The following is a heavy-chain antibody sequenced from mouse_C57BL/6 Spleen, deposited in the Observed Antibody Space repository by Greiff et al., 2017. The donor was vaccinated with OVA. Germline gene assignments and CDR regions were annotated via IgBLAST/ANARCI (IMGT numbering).Heavy chain of an antibody. D-gene: IGHD1-1*01. V-gene: IGHV5-17*01. Sequence: EVNVVESGGGLVKPGGSLKLSCAASGFTFSDYGMHWVRQAPEKGLEWVAYISSGSSTIYYADTVKGRFTISRDNAKNTLFLQMTSLRSEDTAMYYCAKYGSSPYYYAMDYWGQGTSVTVSS. CDR1: GFTFSDYG. J-gene: IGHJ4*01. CDR2: ISSGSSTI. CDR3: AKYGSSPYYYAMDY.